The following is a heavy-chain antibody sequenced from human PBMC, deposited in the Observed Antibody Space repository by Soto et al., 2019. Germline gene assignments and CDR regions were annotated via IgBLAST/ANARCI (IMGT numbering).Heavy chain of an antibody. CDR3: ARISSSWSHQYGMDV. J-gene: IGHJ6*02. Sequence: ASVKVSCKASGYTFTSYGISWVRQAPGQGLEWMGWISAYNGNTNYAQKLQGRVTMTTDTSTSTAYMELRSLRSDDTAVYYCARISSSWSHQYGMDVWGQGTTVTVSS. V-gene: IGHV1-18*04. D-gene: IGHD6-13*01. CDR1: GYTFTSYG. CDR2: ISAYNGNT.